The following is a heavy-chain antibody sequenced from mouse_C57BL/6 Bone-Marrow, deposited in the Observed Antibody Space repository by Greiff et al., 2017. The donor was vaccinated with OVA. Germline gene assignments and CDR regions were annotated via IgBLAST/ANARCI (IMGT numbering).Heavy chain of an antibody. CDR1: GFTFTDYY. CDR2: IRNKANGYTT. Sequence: EVMLVESGGGLVQPGGSLSLSCAASGFTFTDYYMSWVRQPPGKALEWLGFIRNKANGYTTEYSASVKGRFTISRDNSQSILYLQMNALRAEDSATYYCARYTEGEFAYWGQGTLVTVSA. J-gene: IGHJ3*01. V-gene: IGHV7-3*01. CDR3: ARYTEGEFAY.